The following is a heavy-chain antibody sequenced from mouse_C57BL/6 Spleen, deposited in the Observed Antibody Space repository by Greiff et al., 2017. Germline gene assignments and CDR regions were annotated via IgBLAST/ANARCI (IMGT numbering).Heavy chain of an antibody. CDR2: ILPGSGST. Sequence: QVQLQQSGAELMKPGASVKLSCKATGYTFTGYWIEWVKQRPGHGLEWIGEILPGSGSTNYNEKFKGKATLTADTSSNTAYMQLSSLTTEDSASYYCARRLDGSSDAWFAYWGQGTLVTVSA. CDR3: ARRLDGSSDAWFAY. D-gene: IGHD1-1*01. CDR1: GYTFTGYW. V-gene: IGHV1-9*01. J-gene: IGHJ3*01.